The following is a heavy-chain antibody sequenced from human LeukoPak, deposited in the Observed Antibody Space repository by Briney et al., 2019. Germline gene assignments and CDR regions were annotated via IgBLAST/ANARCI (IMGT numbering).Heavy chain of an antibody. V-gene: IGHV1-2*02. CDR2: INPNSGGT. CDR1: GYTFTGHY. CDR3: ARAGSSGYDLNY. Sequence: AASVKVSCKASGYTFTGHYMHWVRQAPGQGLEWMGWINPNSGGTKYAQKFQGRVTMTRDTSISTAYVELSRLRSDDTAVYYCARAGSSGYDLNYWGQGTLVTVSS. J-gene: IGHJ4*02. D-gene: IGHD5-12*01.